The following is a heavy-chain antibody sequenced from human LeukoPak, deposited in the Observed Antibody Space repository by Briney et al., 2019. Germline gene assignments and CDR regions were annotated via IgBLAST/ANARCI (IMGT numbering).Heavy chain of an antibody. CDR2: IYTSGST. D-gene: IGHD2-15*01. Sequence: SQTLSLTCTVSGGSISSYYWSWIRQPAGKGLEWIGRIYTSGSTNYNPSLKSRVTMSVDTSKNQFSLKLSSVTAADTAVYYCARVRRLGVVAARGAFDIWGQGTMVTVSS. CDR1: GGSISSYY. J-gene: IGHJ3*02. CDR3: ARVRRLGVVAARGAFDI. V-gene: IGHV4-4*07.